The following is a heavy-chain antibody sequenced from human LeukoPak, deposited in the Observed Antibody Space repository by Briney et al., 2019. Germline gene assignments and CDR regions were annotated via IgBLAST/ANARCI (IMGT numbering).Heavy chain of an antibody. CDR1: GGSFSGYY. CDR2: INHSGST. V-gene: IGHV4-34*01. J-gene: IGHJ4*02. CDR3: ARFARGYSPFDY. D-gene: IGHD5-18*01. Sequence: PSETLSLTCAVYGGSFSGYYWSWIRQPPGKGLEWIGEINHSGSTNYSPSLKSRVTISVDTSKNQFSLKLSSVTAADTAVYYCARFARGYSPFDYWGQGTLVTVSS.